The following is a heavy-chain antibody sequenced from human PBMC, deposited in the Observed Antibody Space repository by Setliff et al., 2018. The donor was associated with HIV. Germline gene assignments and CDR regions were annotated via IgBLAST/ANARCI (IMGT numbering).Heavy chain of an antibody. V-gene: IGHV4-39*07. CDR1: GDSISSSAYY. Sequence: SLTCTVSGDSISSSAYYWGWIRQPPGKGLEWIGSMHNSGSTYYNPSVKSRVTISVDTSKNQISLKLSSVTAADTAVYYCASSMGSHDAFDIWGQGTMVTVSS. D-gene: IGHD2-8*01. J-gene: IGHJ3*02. CDR2: MHNSGST. CDR3: ASSMGSHDAFDI.